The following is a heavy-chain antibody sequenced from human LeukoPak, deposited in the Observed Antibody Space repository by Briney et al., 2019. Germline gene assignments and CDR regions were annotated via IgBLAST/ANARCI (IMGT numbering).Heavy chain of an antibody. CDR2: IIPIFGTA. Sequence: SVKVSCKASGGTFSSYAISWVRQAPGQGLEWMGGIIPIFGTANYAQKFQGRVTITADESTSTAYMELSSLRSGDTAVYYCASSHPLVVVPAAVNVWFDPWGQGTLVTVSS. CDR3: ASSHPLVVVPAAVNVWFDP. CDR1: GGTFSSYA. J-gene: IGHJ5*02. D-gene: IGHD2-2*01. V-gene: IGHV1-69*13.